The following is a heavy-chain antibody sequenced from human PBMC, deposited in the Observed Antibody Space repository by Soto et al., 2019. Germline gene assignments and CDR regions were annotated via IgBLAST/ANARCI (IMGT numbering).Heavy chain of an antibody. CDR2: INPNSGDT. J-gene: IGHJ4*02. CDR3: ASGGSTVTRKFDY. V-gene: IGHV1-2*04. CDR1: GYTFTGFF. D-gene: IGHD4-17*01. Sequence: QVQLVQSGAEVKKPGASVKVSCKASGYTFTGFFMHWVRQAPGQGLEWMGWINPNSGDTEYAQNFQGWVTMTRDTSITTAYMELSRQRSDDTAVYYCASGGSTVTRKFDYWGQGTLVSVSS.